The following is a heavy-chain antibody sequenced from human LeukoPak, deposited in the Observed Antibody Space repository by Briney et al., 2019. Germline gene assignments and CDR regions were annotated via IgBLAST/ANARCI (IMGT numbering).Heavy chain of an antibody. D-gene: IGHD2-2*01. CDR2: INHSGST. J-gene: IGHJ4*02. Sequence: GSLRPSCAASGFTFSSYWMSWIRQPPGKGLEWIGEINHSGSTNYNPSLKSRVTISVDTSKNQFSLKLSSMTAADTAVYYCARGAGYCSSTSCYPRLTYYFDYWGQGTLVTVSS. V-gene: IGHV4-34*01. CDR3: ARGAGYCSSTSCYPRLTYYFDY. CDR1: GFTFSSYW.